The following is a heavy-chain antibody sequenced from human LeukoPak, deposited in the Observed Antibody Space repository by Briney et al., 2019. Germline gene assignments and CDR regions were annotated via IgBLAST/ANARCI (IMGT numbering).Heavy chain of an antibody. CDR2: IYSGGST. J-gene: IGHJ6*02. CDR1: GFTVSSNY. D-gene: IGHD1-26*01. V-gene: IGHV3-66*01. CDR3: ARPYSGYYYGMDV. Sequence: GGSLRLSCAASGFTVSSNYMSWVRLAPGKGLEWVSVIYSGGSTYYAHSVKSRFTISRDNSKNTLYLKMSSLRAEDTAVYYCARPYSGYYYGMDVWGQGTTVTVSS.